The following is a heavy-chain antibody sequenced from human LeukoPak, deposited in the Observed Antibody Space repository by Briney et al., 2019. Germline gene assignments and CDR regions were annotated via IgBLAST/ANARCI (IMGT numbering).Heavy chain of an antibody. V-gene: IGHV3-23*03. CDR1: GFTFSNYA. CDR2: IDNRNKT. Sequence: GGSLRLSCAASGFTFSNYAMNWVRQAPGKGLEWVSGIDNRNKTYYADSVKGRFTISRDNSKNTLYLQVNSLRAEDTALYYCAKDGKWLGYRFGYWGQGPWSPSPQ. CDR3: AKDGKWLGYRFGY. D-gene: IGHD6-19*01. J-gene: IGHJ4*02.